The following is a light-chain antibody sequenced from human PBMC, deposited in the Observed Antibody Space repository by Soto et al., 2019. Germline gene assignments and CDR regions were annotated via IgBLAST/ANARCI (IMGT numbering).Light chain of an antibody. CDR1: SSNIVAGYD. J-gene: IGLJ3*02. Sequence: QSVLTQPPSVSGAPGQRVTISCTGSSSNIVAGYDVHWYQQIPGTAPKLLIYGTSNRPSGVPDRFSGSKSGTSASLAITGLQAEDEADYYCQSYDSSLSGSVFGGGTKVTVL. CDR2: GTS. CDR3: QSYDSSLSGSV. V-gene: IGLV1-40*01.